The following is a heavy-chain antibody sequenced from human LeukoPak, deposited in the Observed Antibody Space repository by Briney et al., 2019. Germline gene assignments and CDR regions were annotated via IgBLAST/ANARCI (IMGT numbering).Heavy chain of an antibody. CDR2: ISGSGGST. V-gene: IGHV3-23*01. D-gene: IGHD2-2*01. CDR3: AKTGSSTSLRVNWFDP. Sequence: GGSLRLSCVGSGFTFSTHVMSWVRQAPGKGLEWVSAISGSGGSTYYADSVKGRFTISRDNSKNTLYLQMNSLRAEDTAVYYCAKTGSSTSLRVNWFDPWGQGTLVTVSS. CDR1: GFTFSTHV. J-gene: IGHJ5*02.